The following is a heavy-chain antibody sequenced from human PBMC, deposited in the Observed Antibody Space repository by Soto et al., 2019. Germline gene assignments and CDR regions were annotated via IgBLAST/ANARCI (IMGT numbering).Heavy chain of an antibody. V-gene: IGHV4-59*01. Sequence: PSETLSLTCTVSGGSISSYYWSWIRQPPGKGLEWIGYIYYSGSTNYNPSLKSRVTISVDTSKNQFSLKLSSVTAADTAVYYCARGPPERYLDWPHFDYWGQGTLVTVSS. J-gene: IGHJ4*02. CDR1: GGSISSYY. D-gene: IGHD3-9*01. CDR2: IYYSGST. CDR3: ARGPPERYLDWPHFDY.